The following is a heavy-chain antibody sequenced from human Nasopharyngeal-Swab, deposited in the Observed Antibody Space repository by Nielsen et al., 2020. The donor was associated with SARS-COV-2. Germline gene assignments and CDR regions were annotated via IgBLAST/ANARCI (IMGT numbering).Heavy chain of an antibody. D-gene: IGHD6-19*01. V-gene: IGHV3-23*01. CDR1: GFTFSSYA. CDR2: ISGSGGST. CDR3: AQGAGKKPDDY. J-gene: IGHJ4*02. Sequence: GESLKISCAASGFTFSSYAMSWVRQAPGKGLEWVSAISGSGGSTYYADSVKGRFTISRDNSKNTLYLQMNSLRAEDTAVYYCAQGAGKKPDDYWGQGTLVTVSS.